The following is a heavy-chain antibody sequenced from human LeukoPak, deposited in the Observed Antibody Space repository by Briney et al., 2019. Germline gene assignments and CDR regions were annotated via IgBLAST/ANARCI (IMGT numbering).Heavy chain of an antibody. CDR3: AKHNGAAAGVPYYFDS. Sequence: GGSLRLSCAASGFTFSSYAMTWVRQASGKGLEWVSAIRGSRTGTYYADSVKGRFTISRDNSKNTLYLHMNSLRAEDTAKYYCAKHNGAAAGVPYYFDSWGQGTLVTVSS. J-gene: IGHJ4*02. D-gene: IGHD6-13*01. CDR2: IRGSRTGT. V-gene: IGHV3-23*01. CDR1: GFTFSSYA.